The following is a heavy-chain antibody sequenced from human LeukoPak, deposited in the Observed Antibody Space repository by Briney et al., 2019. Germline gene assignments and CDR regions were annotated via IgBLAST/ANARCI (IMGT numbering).Heavy chain of an antibody. CDR2: ISWNSGRI. D-gene: IGHD6-6*01. J-gene: IGHJ4*02. CDR1: GFTFDDYA. CDR3: AKDREYSSSSVLFD. Sequence: GGSLRLSYAASGFTFDDYAMHWVRQAPGKGLEWVSCISWNSGRIGYADSVKGRFTISRDNAKNSLYLQMNSLRAEDTALYYCAKDREYSSSSVLFDWGQGTLVTVSS. V-gene: IGHV3-9*01.